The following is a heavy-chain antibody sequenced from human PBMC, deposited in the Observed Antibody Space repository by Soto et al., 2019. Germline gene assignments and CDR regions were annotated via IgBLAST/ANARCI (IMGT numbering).Heavy chain of an antibody. V-gene: IGHV1-18*01. D-gene: IGHD4-4*01. J-gene: IGHJ4*02. CDR3: AIIGSGDYSDFDY. CDR2: IRPNDGRT. Sequence: GASVKVSCKGLGYTFTSYGISWVRQAPGQGLEWMGWIRPNDGRTNYAQKFQDRVTMTRDTSTTTVYMDLRSLGSDDTAVYYCAIIGSGDYSDFDYWGQGTLVTVSS. CDR1: GYTFTSYG.